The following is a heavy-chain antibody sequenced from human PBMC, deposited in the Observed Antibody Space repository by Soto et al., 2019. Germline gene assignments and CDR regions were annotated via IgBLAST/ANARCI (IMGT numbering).Heavy chain of an antibody. J-gene: IGHJ4*02. CDR2: ITGGGGDT. CDR1: GFTFSSYA. V-gene: IGHV3-23*01. Sequence: GGSLRLSCVASGFTFSSYAMGWVRQAPGRGLEWVSAITGGGGDTYHADSVKGRLSISRDNSKTTLNMQMHSLRPEDTGVYYCAKGSANASPYYFYSWGRRTPVTVSS. CDR3: AKGSANASPYYFYS.